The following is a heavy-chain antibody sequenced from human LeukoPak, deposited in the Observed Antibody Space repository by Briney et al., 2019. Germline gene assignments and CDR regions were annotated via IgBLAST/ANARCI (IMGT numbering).Heavy chain of an antibody. CDR3: AELGITMIGGV. CDR1: GFTFSSYS. D-gene: IGHD3-10*02. Sequence: GGSLRLSCAASGFTFSSYSMNWVRQAPGKGLEWVSYISSSSSTIYYADSVKGRFTISRDNAKNSLYLQMNSLRAENTAVYYCAELGITMIGGVWGKGTTVTISS. CDR2: ISSSSSTI. J-gene: IGHJ6*04. V-gene: IGHV3-48*01.